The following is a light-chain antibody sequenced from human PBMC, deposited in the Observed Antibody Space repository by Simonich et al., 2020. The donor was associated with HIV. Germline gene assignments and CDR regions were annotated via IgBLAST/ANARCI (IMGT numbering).Light chain of an antibody. CDR1: QSILKRSNNKNY. J-gene: IGKJ4*01. CDR2: WAS. V-gene: IGKV4-1*01. CDR3: QQYYTTPLT. Sequence: DIVMTQSPDSLAVSLGERATINCKSSQSILKRSNNKNYLAWYQQKAGQPRKLLIDWASTRESGVPDRFSGSGSGTDFTRTISSLQAEDVAVYYCQQYYTTPLTFGGGTKVEIK.